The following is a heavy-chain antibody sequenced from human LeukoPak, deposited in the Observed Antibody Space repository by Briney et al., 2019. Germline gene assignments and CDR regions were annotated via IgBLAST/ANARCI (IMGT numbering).Heavy chain of an antibody. J-gene: IGHJ4*02. D-gene: IGHD4-17*01. CDR2: INTNTGNP. Sequence: ASVKVSCKASGYTFTSYAMNWVRQAPGRGLEWMGWINTNTGNPTYAQGFTGRFVFSLDTSVSTAYLQISSLKAEDTAVYYCARGYTKDMTSVTHFDYWGQGTLVTVSS. CDR3: ARGYTKDMTSVTHFDY. V-gene: IGHV7-4-1*02. CDR1: GYTFTSYA.